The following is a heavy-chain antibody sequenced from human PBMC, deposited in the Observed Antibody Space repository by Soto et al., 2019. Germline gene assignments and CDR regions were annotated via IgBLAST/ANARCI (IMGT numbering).Heavy chain of an antibody. J-gene: IGHJ4*02. CDR3: AREGDSSSWPHVYGDFDY. Sequence: ASVKVSCKASGGTFSSYTISWVRQAPGQGLEWMGRIIPILGIANYAQKFQGRVTITADKSTSTAYMELSSLRSEDTAVYYCAREGDSSSWPHVYGDFDYWGQGTLVTVSS. CDR2: IIPILGIA. CDR1: GGTFSSYT. V-gene: IGHV1-69*04. D-gene: IGHD6-13*01.